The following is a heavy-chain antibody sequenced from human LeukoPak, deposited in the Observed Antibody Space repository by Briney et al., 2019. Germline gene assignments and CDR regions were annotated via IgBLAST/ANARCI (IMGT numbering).Heavy chain of an antibody. J-gene: IGHJ4*02. D-gene: IGHD3-22*01. V-gene: IGHV3-53*01. CDR1: GFTVSSNY. Sequence: GGSLRLSCAASGFTVSSNYMSWVRQAPGKGLEWVSVIYSGGSTYYADSVKGRCTISRDNSKNTLYLQMNSLRAEDTAVYYCAKGYYYDSSGYFDYWGQGTLVTVSS. CDR3: AKGYYYDSSGYFDY. CDR2: IYSGGST.